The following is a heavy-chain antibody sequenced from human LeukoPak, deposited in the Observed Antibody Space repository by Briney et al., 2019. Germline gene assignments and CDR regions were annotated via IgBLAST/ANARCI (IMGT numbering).Heavy chain of an antibody. J-gene: IGHJ4*02. V-gene: IGHV3-23*01. Sequence: GGSLRLSCAASGFTVSSNYMSWVRQAPGKGLEWVSSISGNGGATYYADSVKGRFTISRDNSMNTLYLHMNGLRAEDTAVYFCAKPKYPVAGSNFFDFWGQGTLVTVSS. CDR1: GFTVSSNY. CDR2: ISGNGGAT. D-gene: IGHD6-19*01. CDR3: AKPKYPVAGSNFFDF.